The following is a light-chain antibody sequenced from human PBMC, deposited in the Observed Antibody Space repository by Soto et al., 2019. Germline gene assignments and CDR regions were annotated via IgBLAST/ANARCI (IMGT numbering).Light chain of an antibody. Sequence: EIVLTQSPATLSLSPGERATLSCRASQRVSSYLAWYQQKTGQAPRLLIYDASNRSTGIPARFSGSGSGTDVTLTISSLEPEDFAVYYCQQRSNWTPGAFGQGKRLEIK. CDR1: QRVSSY. CDR3: QQRSNWTPGA. CDR2: DAS. V-gene: IGKV3-11*01. J-gene: IGKJ5*01.